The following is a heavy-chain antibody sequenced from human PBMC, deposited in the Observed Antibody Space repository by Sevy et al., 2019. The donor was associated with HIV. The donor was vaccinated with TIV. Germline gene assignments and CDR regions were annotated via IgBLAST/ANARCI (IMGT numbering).Heavy chain of an antibody. Sequence: GGSLRLSCATSGLTFSRAWMTWVRQAPGKGLEWVGRIKGKTDGGTTDYAAPVKGRFTISRDESKNTVYLQINSLKTEDTAVYYCTTESDFWSGYQYFDLWGRGTLVTVSS. J-gene: IGHJ2*01. V-gene: IGHV3-15*01. CDR2: IKGKTDGGTT. CDR3: TTESDFWSGYQYFDL. D-gene: IGHD3-3*01. CDR1: GLTFSRAW.